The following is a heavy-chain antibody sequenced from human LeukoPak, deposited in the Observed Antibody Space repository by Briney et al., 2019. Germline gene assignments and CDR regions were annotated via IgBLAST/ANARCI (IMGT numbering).Heavy chain of an antibody. CDR1: GFTVSDNY. V-gene: IGHV3-53*01. J-gene: IGHJ5*02. CDR2: MYSRGDT. D-gene: IGHD6-13*01. Sequence: GGSLRLSCAASGFTVSDNYMSWGRQAPGKGLEWVSVMYSRGDTYYANSVKGRFTFSRDISKNTLYLQMNGLRVEDTAMYYCARDAPQVPAAGVLASWGQGTLVIVSS. CDR3: ARDAPQVPAAGVLAS.